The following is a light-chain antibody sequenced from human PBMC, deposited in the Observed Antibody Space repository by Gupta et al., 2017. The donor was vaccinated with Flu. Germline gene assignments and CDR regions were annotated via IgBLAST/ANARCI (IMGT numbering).Light chain of an antibody. Sequence: DIQMPQSPSPLSASVGDRVTNTRRESQSISSYLNWYQQKPGKAPKLLIYAASSLQSGVPSRFSGSGSGTDFTLTISSLQPEDFATYYCQQSYSNPWTFGQGTKVEIK. CDR2: AAS. CDR3: QQSYSNPWT. CDR1: QSISSY. J-gene: IGKJ1*01. V-gene: IGKV1-39*01.